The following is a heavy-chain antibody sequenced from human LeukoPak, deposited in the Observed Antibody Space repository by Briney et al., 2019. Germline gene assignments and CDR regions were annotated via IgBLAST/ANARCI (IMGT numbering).Heavy chain of an antibody. J-gene: IGHJ4*02. D-gene: IGHD3-16*02. CDR1: GFTFSSYA. CDR3: ARDLTRKAGYDYVWGSYRRDDY. V-gene: IGHV3-30-3*01. CDR2: ISYDGSNK. Sequence: PGRSMRLSCAASGFTFSSYAMQWVRQAPGKGLEWVAVISYDGSNKYYADSVKGRFTISRDNSKNTLYLQMNSLRAEDTAVYYCARDLTRKAGYDYVWGSYRRDDYWGQGTLVTVSS.